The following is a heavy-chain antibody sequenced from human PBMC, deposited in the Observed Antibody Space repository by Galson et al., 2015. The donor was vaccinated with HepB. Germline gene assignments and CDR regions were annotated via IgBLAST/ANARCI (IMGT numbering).Heavy chain of an antibody. J-gene: IGHJ6*02. Sequence: SLRLSCAASGLILNNFAMHWARQVPGKGLEWVAVVAYDGGNRYYADSVKGRFTISRDNSKNTIYLQMSSLRPEDTAVYYCARDPVSGSDYRGNAMDVWGQGTTVTVSS. D-gene: IGHD1-26*01. CDR3: ARDPVSGSDYRGNAMDV. V-gene: IGHV3-30-3*01. CDR2: VAYDGGNR. CDR1: GLILNNFA.